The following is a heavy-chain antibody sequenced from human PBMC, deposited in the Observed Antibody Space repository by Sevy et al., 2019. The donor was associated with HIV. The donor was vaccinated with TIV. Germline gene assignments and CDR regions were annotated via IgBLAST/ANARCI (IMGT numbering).Heavy chain of an antibody. CDR2: ISTSSTFI. D-gene: IGHD6-13*01. Sequence: GGSLRLSCAASGFTFSSYGMNWVRQAPWKGLEWVSSISTSSTFIYYADSVMGRFTISRDNAKKLLYLQMNSLRAEDTAVYYCARDLSSSWQFDYWGQGTLVTVSS. CDR1: GFTFSSYG. J-gene: IGHJ4*02. CDR3: ARDLSSSWQFDY. V-gene: IGHV3-21*01.